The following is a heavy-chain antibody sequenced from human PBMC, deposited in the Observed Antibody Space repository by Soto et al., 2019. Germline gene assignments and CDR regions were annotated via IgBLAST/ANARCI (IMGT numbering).Heavy chain of an antibody. V-gene: IGHV3-48*03. CDR2: ISSSGSTI. CDR1: GFTFSSYE. CDR3: ARVGGDGSSSWYYAFDI. Sequence: GGSLRLSCAASGFTFSSYEMNWVRQAPGKGLEWVSYISSSGSTIYYADSVKGRFTISRDNAKNSLYLQMNSLRAEDTAVYYCARVGGDGSSSWYYAFDIWGQGTMVTVSS. J-gene: IGHJ3*02. D-gene: IGHD6-13*01.